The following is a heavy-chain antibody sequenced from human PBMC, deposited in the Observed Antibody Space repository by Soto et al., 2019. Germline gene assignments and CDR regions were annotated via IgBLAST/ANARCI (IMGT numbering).Heavy chain of an antibody. CDR1: GGTFSSYT. Sequence: QVQLVQSGAEVKKPGSSVKVSCKASGGTFSSYTISWVRQAPGQGLEWMGRFIPILNIANYAQKFQGRVTITANKPTSTAYMELSSLISEDTAVYYCARDDGGSSCSHYYYYGMDVWGQGTTVTVSS. CDR2: FIPILNIA. J-gene: IGHJ6*02. V-gene: IGHV1-69*08. D-gene: IGHD6-13*01. CDR3: ARDDGGSSCSHYYYYGMDV.